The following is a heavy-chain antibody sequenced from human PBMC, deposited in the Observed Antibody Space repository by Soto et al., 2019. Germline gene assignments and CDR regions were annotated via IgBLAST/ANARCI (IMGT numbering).Heavy chain of an antibody. CDR3: AKAGEVFGPVIFAYLAS. CDR2: TSNDGKKV. Sequence: QVQLVESGGGVVQPGTSLRVSCEVSGFSLSSYAIHWVRQAPSKGLEWVAVTSNDGKKVSYADSVEGRFTVSRDTSKNTVALQMTSLRSEDTAGYFCAKAGEVFGPVIFAYLASWGQGGLVSVAA. J-gene: IGHJ4*02. D-gene: IGHD3-3*01. V-gene: IGHV3-30*18. CDR1: GFSLSSYA.